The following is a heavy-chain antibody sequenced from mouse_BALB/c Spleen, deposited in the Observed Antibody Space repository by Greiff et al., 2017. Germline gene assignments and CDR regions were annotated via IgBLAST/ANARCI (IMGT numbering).Heavy chain of an antibody. D-gene: IGHD2-4*01. CDR1: GFNIKDTY. J-gene: IGHJ3*01. CDR3: ASLGYYEYDGGGFAY. CDR2: IDPANGNT. V-gene: IGHV14-3*02. Sequence: VQLKQSGAELVKPGASVKLSCTASGFNIKDTYMHWVKQRPEQGLEWIGRIDPANGNTKYDPKFQGKATITADTSSNTAYLQLSSLTSEDTAVYYCASLGYYEYDGGGFAYWGQGTLVTVSA.